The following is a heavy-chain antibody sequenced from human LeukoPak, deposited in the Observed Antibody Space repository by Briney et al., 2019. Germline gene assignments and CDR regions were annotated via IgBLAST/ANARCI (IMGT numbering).Heavy chain of an antibody. V-gene: IGHV3-7*03. CDR1: GFTFSSSY. Sequence: PGGSLRLSCAVSGFTFSSSYMNWVRQAPGKGLEWVANIKQDGSEKYYVDSVKGRFTISRDNAQNSLYLQMNSLRAEDTAVYYCARERMRDSSGIDYWGQGTLVTVSS. CDR2: IKQDGSEK. D-gene: IGHD3-22*01. J-gene: IGHJ4*02. CDR3: ARERMRDSSGIDY.